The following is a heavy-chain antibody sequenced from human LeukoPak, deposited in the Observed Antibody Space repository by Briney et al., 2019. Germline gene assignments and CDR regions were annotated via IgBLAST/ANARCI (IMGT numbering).Heavy chain of an antibody. V-gene: IGHV3-23*01. D-gene: IGHD3-22*01. J-gene: IGHJ4*02. CDR1: GFTFSTYA. CDR3: AKDLYYDSSGYYLSPFDY. Sequence: PGGSLRLSCAVSGFTFSTYAMSWVRQAPGKGLEWISAVRGSGSDTYYADSVKGRFTISRDNSKNTLYLQMNSLRAEDTAVYYCAKDLYYDSSGYYLSPFDYWGQGTLVTVSS. CDR2: VRGSGSDT.